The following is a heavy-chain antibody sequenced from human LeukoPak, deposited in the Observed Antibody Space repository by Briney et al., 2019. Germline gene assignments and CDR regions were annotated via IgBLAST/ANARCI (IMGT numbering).Heavy chain of an antibody. D-gene: IGHD1-26*01. CDR3: ATLGLLRGAGFNLATHFDY. V-gene: IGHV4-59*08. CDR2: ILYSGTTT. Sequence: SETLSLTCTVSGGSISPYYWSWIRQTPGKGLEWIGYILYSGTTTNYNPSLKSRVTISADTSQNQFSLSLTSVTAADTAVYYCATLGLLRGAGFNLATHFDYWGQGTLVAVSS. J-gene: IGHJ4*02. CDR1: GGSISPYY.